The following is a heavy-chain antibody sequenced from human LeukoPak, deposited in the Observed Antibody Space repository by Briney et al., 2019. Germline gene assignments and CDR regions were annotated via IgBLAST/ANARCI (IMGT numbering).Heavy chain of an antibody. D-gene: IGHD1-26*01. J-gene: IGHJ4*02. CDR2: ISSSGSTI. V-gene: IGHV3-48*04. Sequence: GGSLRLSCAASGFTFSSYGMHWVRQAPGKGLEWVSYISSSGSTIYYADSVKGRFTISRDNAKNSLYLQMNSLRAEDTAVYYCARGLEWELLRFDYWGQGTLVTVSS. CDR1: GFTFSSYG. CDR3: ARGLEWELLRFDY.